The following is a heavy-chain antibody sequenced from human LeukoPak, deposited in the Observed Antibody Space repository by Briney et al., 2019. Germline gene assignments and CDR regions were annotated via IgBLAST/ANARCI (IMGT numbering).Heavy chain of an antibody. J-gene: IGHJ4*02. V-gene: IGHV4-59*08. Sequence: ASETLSLTCTVSGGSISSYYWSWIRQPPGKGLERIGYIYNSGSTNYNPSLKSRVTISLDTSKNQFSLRLSSVTAADTAVYYCARRRGDGYSDYWGQGTLVTVSS. CDR2: IYNSGST. D-gene: IGHD5-24*01. CDR3: ARRRGDGYSDY. CDR1: GGSISSYY.